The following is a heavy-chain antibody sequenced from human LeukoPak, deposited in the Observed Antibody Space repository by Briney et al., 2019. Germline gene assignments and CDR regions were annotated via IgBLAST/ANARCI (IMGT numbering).Heavy chain of an antibody. CDR1: GGSLSSSSYY. CDR2: IYYSGST. Sequence: SETLSLTCTVTGGSLSSSSYYWGWIRQPPGKGLEWIGSIYYSGSTYYNPSLKSRVTISVDTSKNQFSLKLSSVTAADTAVYYCARDSPPIAVAVMDAFDIWGQGTMVTVSS. J-gene: IGHJ3*02. V-gene: IGHV4-39*07. CDR3: ARDSPPIAVAVMDAFDI. D-gene: IGHD6-19*01.